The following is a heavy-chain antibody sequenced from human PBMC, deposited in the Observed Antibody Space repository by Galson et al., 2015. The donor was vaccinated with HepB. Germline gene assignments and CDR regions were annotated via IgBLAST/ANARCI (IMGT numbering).Heavy chain of an antibody. D-gene: IGHD3-22*01. CDR3: ARGGYYDSSGFIT. CDR2: TYYRSKWYN. J-gene: IGHJ4*02. Sequence: CAISGDSVSSNSAAWNWIRQSPSRGLEWLGRTYYRSKWYNDYAVSVKSRITINPDTSKNQFSLKLSYVTAADTAVYYCARGGYYDSSGFITWGQGTLVTVSS. V-gene: IGHV6-1*01. CDR1: GDSVSSNSAA.